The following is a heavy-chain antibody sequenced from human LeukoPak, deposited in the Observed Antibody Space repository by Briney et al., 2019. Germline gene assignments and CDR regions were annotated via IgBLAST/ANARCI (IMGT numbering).Heavy chain of an antibody. J-gene: IGHJ4*02. D-gene: IGHD6-6*01. Sequence: GGSLRLSCAASGFTFSSYGMHWVRQAPGKGLEWVAFIRYDGSNKYYTDSVKGRFTIPRDNSKNTLYLQMNSLRAEDTAVYYCAKDQYSSSYYFDYWGREPWSPSPQ. CDR3: AKDQYSSSYYFDY. V-gene: IGHV3-30*02. CDR1: GFTFSSYG. CDR2: IRYDGSNK.